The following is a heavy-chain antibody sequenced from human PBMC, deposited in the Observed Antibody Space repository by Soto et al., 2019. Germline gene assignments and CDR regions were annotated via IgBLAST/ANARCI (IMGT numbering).Heavy chain of an antibody. CDR1: GYTLTELT. D-gene: IGHD3-22*01. CDR2: SDPEDGDT. Sequence: GASVKVSCKVSGYTLTELTMHWVRQAPGKGLEWMGGSDPEDGDTIYAQKFQGRVTITRDTSASTAYMELSSLRSEDTAVYYCAEDTSGYYYWGQGTPVTVS. J-gene: IGHJ4*02. V-gene: IGHV1-24*01. CDR3: AEDTSGYYY.